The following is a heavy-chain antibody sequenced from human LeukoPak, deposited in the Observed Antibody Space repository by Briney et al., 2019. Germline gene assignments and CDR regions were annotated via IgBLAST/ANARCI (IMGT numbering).Heavy chain of an antibody. CDR2: ISYDGSIK. CDR3: ARDPSIYDFWSGYYKD. J-gene: IGHJ4*02. V-gene: IGHV3-30*01. CDR1: GFTFSSYA. Sequence: GGSLRPSCAASGFTFSSYAMHWVRQAPGKGLEWVAVISYDGSIKYYADSVKGRFTISRDNSKNTLYLQMNSLRAEDTAVYYCARDPSIYDFWSGYYKDWGQGTLVTVSS. D-gene: IGHD3-3*01.